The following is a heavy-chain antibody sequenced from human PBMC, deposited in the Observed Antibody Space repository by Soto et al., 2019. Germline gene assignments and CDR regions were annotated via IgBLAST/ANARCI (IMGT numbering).Heavy chain of an antibody. CDR3: AKDGITIFGVVDYYYYYMDV. J-gene: IGHJ6*03. CDR1: GFTFSSYA. V-gene: IGHV3-23*01. CDR2: ISGSGGST. D-gene: IGHD3-3*01. Sequence: GGSLRLSCAASGFTFSSYAMSWVRQAPGKGLEWVSAISGSGGSTYYADSVKGRFTISRDNSKNTLYLQMNSLRAEDTAVYYCAKDGITIFGVVDYYYYYMDVWGKGTTVTVSS.